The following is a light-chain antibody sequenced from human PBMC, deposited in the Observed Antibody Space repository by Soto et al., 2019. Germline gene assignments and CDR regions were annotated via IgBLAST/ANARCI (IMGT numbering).Light chain of an antibody. CDR1: QSLVYGDATSS. CDR2: QVS. J-gene: IGKJ2*01. CDR3: MQGSHWPPRYT. Sequence: DVVMTQSPLSLPFTLGQPASISCRPSQSLVYGDATSSFNWFHQRPGKPPGRLIYQVSNRDSGVPDRFSGSGSATDFTLRISRVEAEDVGVYYCMQGSHWPPRYTFGQGTKLEIK. V-gene: IGKV2-30*01.